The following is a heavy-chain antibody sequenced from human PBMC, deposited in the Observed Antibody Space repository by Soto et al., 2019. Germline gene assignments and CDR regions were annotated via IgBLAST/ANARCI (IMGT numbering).Heavy chain of an antibody. CDR2: IYYSGST. D-gene: IGHD3-22*01. Sequence: SETLSLTCTVSGGSISSSSYYWGWIRQPPGKGLEWIGSIYYSGSTYYNPSLKSRVTISVDTSKNQFSLKLSSVTAADTAVYYCARHRPDYYDSSGYYYNYFDSWGQGTLVTVSS. CDR1: GGSISSSSYY. J-gene: IGHJ4*02. V-gene: IGHV4-39*01. CDR3: ARHRPDYYDSSGYYYNYFDS.